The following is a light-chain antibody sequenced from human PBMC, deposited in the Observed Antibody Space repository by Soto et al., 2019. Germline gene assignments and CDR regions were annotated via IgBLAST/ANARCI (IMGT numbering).Light chain of an antibody. CDR3: QQYNNWPPWT. Sequence: EIVMTQSPATLSVSPGERATLSCRASQSVSSNLAWYQQKPGQAPRLLIYGASTRATGIPARFSGSESGTEFTLTISNLQSEDFAVYYCQQYNNWPPWTFGQGSKVEIE. CDR1: QSVSSN. J-gene: IGKJ1*01. V-gene: IGKV3-15*01. CDR2: GAS.